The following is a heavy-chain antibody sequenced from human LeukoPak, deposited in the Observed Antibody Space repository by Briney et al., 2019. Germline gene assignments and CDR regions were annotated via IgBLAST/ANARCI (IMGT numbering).Heavy chain of an antibody. CDR1: GGSISSGGYY. CDR3: AREGTGYFDY. D-gene: IGHD1/OR15-1a*01. J-gene: IGHJ4*02. CDR2: IYYSGST. Sequence: SETLSLTCTVSGGSISSGGYYWSWIRQHPGKGLEWIGYIYYSGSTYYNPSLKSRVTISVDTSKNQFSLKLSSVPAADTAVYYCAREGTGYFDYWGQGTLVTVSS. V-gene: IGHV4-31*03.